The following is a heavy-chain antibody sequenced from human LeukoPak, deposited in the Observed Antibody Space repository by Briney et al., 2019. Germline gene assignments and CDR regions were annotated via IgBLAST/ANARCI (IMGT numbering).Heavy chain of an antibody. J-gene: IGHJ5*02. CDR1: GYTFTSYG. CDR2: ISAYNGNT. D-gene: IGHD5-18*01. V-gene: IGHV1-18*01. CDR3: ARALPHRRLMDTTMEQHWFDP. Sequence: ASVKVSCKASGYTFTSYGISWVRQAPGQGLERMGWISAYNGNTNYAQKLQGRVTMTTDTSTSTAYMELRSLRSDDTAVYYCARALPHRRLMDTTMEQHWFDPWGQGTLVTVSS.